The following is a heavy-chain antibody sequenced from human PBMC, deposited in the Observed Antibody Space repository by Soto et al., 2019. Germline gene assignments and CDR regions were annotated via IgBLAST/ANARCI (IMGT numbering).Heavy chain of an antibody. V-gene: IGHV4-61*08. CDR2: IYYSGST. J-gene: IGHJ6*02. D-gene: IGHD6-6*01. CDR3: ARSPKYYYYGFDV. Sequence: SETLSLTCTVSGGSVSSGDYFWSWLRLSPGRRLEWIAYIYYSGSTNYNPALKSRATISVDTSKSQVSLTLTSMTNADAALYYCARSPKYYYYGFDVWGQGTAVTVSS. CDR1: GGSVSSGDYF.